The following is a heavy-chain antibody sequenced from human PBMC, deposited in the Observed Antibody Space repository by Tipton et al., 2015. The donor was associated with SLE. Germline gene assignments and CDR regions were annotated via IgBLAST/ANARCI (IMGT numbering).Heavy chain of an antibody. CDR2: IHRRGST. CDR1: GDSVSSDNW. D-gene: IGHD2-8*01. J-gene: IGHJ4*02. Sequence: TLSLTCDVSGDSVSSDNWWSWVRQSPGKGLEWIGEIHRRGSTNHNPSVKSRVTISLDRSKNQISLSLTTVTAADTAVYYCVRLRSKVLIDYWGQGTLVTVSS. CDR3: VRLRSKVLIDY. V-gene: IGHV4-4*02.